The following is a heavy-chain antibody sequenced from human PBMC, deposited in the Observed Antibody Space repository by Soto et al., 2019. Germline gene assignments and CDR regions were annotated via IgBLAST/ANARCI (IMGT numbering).Heavy chain of an antibody. V-gene: IGHV1-69*12. J-gene: IGHJ5*02. CDR1: GGTFSSYA. CDR2: IIPIFGTA. D-gene: IGHD2-8*01. CDR3: ATIRCTNGVCYIDGWFDP. Sequence: QVQLVQSGAVVKKPGSSVKVSCKASGGTFSSYAISWVRQAPGQGLEWMGGIIPIFGTANYAQKFQGRVTITADESTSTAYMELSSLRSEDTAVYYCATIRCTNGVCYIDGWFDPWGQGTLVTVSS.